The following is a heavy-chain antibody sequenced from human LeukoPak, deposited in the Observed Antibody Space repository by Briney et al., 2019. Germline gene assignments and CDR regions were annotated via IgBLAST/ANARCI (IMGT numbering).Heavy chain of an antibody. CDR3: ARTNLDCKSGVSYDF. CDR1: DYTFTNYG. Sequence: ASVKVSCKACDYTFTNYGISWVRQAPGQGLEWMGWISAYNGKTYYAQKFQGRVTVTTDTSTSTAYMDLRSLRSDDTAVYYCARTNLDCKSGVSYDFWGQGTLVTVSS. J-gene: IGHJ4*02. D-gene: IGHD2-8*01. V-gene: IGHV1-18*01. CDR2: ISAYNGKT.